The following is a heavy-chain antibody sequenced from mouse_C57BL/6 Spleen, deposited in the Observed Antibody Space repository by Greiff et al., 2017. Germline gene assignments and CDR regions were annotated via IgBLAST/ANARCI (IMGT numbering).Heavy chain of an antibody. D-gene: IGHD1-1*01. CDR2: IHPNSGST. CDR3: ARGVSGYGRRGDSMDY. Sequence: QVQLQQPGAELVKPRASVKLSCKASGYTFTSYWMHWVKQRPGQGLEWIGMIHPNSGSTNYTEKFKSKATMTVDKSSSTAYMQLSSLTSEDSAVYYCARGVSGYGRRGDSMDYWGQGTTLTVSS. V-gene: IGHV1-64*01. J-gene: IGHJ2*01. CDR1: GYTFTSYW.